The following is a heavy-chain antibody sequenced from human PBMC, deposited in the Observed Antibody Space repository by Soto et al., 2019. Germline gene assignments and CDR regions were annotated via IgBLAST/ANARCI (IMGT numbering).Heavy chain of an antibody. CDR2: IYYSGST. CDR1: GGSVSSGDYF. V-gene: IGHV4-61*08. J-gene: IGHJ6*02. CDR3: ARSPNYYYYGFDA. D-gene: IGHD3-10*01. Sequence: SETLSLTCTVSGGSVSSGDYFWSWLRQSPGKRLEWIAYIYYSGSTNYNPSLKSRATISVDTSKSQVSLTLTSMTAADAALYYCARSPNYYYYGFDAWGQGTAVTVSS.